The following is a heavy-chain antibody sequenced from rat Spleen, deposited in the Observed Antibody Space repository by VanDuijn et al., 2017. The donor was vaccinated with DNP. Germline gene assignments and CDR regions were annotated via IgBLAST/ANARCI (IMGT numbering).Heavy chain of an antibody. J-gene: IGHJ1*01. CDR3: ARRRLPYWYFDF. CDR1: GYTFTTYY. Sequence: QVQLQQSGAELAKPGSSVMISCRASGYTFTTYYIGWIKQTTGQGLEYIGYIYTGSGGTNYNEKFRGKATLTVDTSSNTAFMQLSSLTPDDSAVYYCARRRLPYWYFDFWGPGTMVTVSS. CDR2: IYTGSGGT. V-gene: IGHV1-43*01. D-gene: IGHD1-4*01.